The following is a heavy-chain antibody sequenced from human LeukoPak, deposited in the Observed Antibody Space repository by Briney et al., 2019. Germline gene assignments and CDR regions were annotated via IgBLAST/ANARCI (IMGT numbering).Heavy chain of an antibody. V-gene: IGHV1-2*02. CDR1: GYTFTGYY. D-gene: IGHD2-2*01. CDR3: ARQKVTAGHFDY. CDR2: IDPNSGGT. Sequence: GASVTVSCKASGYTFTGYYMHWVRQAPGQGLEWMGWIDPNSGGTNYAQKFQGRVTMTRDTSISTAYMELSRLRYDDTAVYYCARQKVTAGHFDYWGQGTLVTVSS. J-gene: IGHJ4*02.